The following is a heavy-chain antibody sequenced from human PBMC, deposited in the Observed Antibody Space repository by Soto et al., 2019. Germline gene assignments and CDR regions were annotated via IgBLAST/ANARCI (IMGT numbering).Heavy chain of an antibody. V-gene: IGHV3-23*01. D-gene: IGHD3-10*01. J-gene: IGHJ6*02. CDR1: GFTFNTYP. CDR2: ISSTAGRTS. CDR3: AKGVLSFHYGMEV. Sequence: HLGRSLRLSCATSGFTFNTYPMTWVRQAPGKGLEWVSSISSTAGRTSSYADSVKGRFAISRDLSDNTVYLQMNNLRVDDTAVYFCAKGVLSFHYGMEVWGQGTTVTVSS.